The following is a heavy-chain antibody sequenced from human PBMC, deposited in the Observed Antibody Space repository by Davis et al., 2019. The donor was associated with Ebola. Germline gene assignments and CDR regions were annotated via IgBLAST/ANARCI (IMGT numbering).Heavy chain of an antibody. J-gene: IGHJ6*04. Sequence: MPSETLSLTCTVSGGPISTYYWSWIRQPPGKGLEWIGYLYYSGSTNYNPSLKSRVTISVDTSKNQFSLKLSSVTAADTAVYYCARSPRGYDFWKGYYFYGMDVWGKGTTVAVSS. CDR2: LYYSGST. D-gene: IGHD3-3*01. CDR1: GGPISTYY. V-gene: IGHV4-59*01. CDR3: ARSPRGYDFWKGYYFYGMDV.